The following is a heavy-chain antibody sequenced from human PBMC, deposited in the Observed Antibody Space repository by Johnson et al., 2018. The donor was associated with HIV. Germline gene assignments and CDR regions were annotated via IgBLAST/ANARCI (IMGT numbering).Heavy chain of an antibody. CDR2: ISYDGSNK. CDR1: GFTFSSYA. J-gene: IGHJ3*02. CDR3: AKVHGTSWSYDALDI. Sequence: QVQLVESGGGVVQPGMFVTLSCAASGFTFSSYAMHWVRQAPGKGLEWVAVISYDGSNKYYADSVKGRFTISRDNSKNTLNLQMNSLRAEDTALYYCAKVHGTSWSYDALDIWGQGTLVTVSS. D-gene: IGHD2-2*01. V-gene: IGHV3-30-3*01.